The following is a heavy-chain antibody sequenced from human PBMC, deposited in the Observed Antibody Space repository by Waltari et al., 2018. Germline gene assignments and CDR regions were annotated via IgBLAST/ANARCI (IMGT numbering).Heavy chain of an antibody. CDR2: IYPGDSDT. CDR3: ARHTPRAGDTRSNWFDP. CDR1: GYSFTSYW. D-gene: IGHD3-16*01. J-gene: IGHJ5*02. V-gene: IGHV5-51*01. Sequence: EVQLVQSGAEVKKPGESLKISCKGSGYSFTSYWIGWVRQMPGKGLEWMGIIYPGDSDTRYSPSCQGKVTSSADKSISTAYLQWSSLKASDTAMYYCARHTPRAGDTRSNWFDPWGQGTLVTVSS.